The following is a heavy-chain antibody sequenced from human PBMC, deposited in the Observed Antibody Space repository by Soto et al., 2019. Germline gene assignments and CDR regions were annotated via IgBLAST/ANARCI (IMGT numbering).Heavy chain of an antibody. D-gene: IGHD1-7*01. V-gene: IGHV3-33*01. J-gene: IGHJ4*02. CDR1: GFTFSDYV. CDR3: ARSNSGCFDY. Sequence: GGSLRLSCAASGFTFSDYVMYWVRQAPGKGPEWMAFIWHDGTNRYYTDSVQGRFTVSRDNSNNTLSLQMNTLRAEDTAVYYCARSNSGCFDYWGQGTVVTVSS. CDR2: IWHDGTNR.